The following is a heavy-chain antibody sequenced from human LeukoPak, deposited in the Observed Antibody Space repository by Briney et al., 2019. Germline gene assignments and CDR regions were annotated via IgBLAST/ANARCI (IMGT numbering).Heavy chain of an antibody. CDR2: ISYDGSNK. D-gene: IGHD3-16*02. J-gene: IGHJ4*02. CDR3: AREKRYYDYVWGSYRYVYFDY. V-gene: IGHV3-30-3*01. CDR1: GFTFSSYA. Sequence: PGGSLRLSCAASGFTFSSYAMHWVRQAPGKGLEWVAVISYDGSNKYYADSVKGRFTISRDNSKNTLYLQMNSLRAEDTAVYYCAREKRYYDYVWGSYRYVYFDYWGQGTLVTVSS.